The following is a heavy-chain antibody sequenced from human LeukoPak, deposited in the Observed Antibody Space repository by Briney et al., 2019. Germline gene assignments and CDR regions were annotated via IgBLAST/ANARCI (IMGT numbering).Heavy chain of an antibody. CDR2: IYHSGST. CDR1: GCSISNYD. D-gene: IGHD4-17*01. J-gene: IGHJ4*02. Sequence: SETLSLTCTVSGCSISNYDWSWIRQAPGKGLEWIGCIYHSGSTNYNPSLKSRVTISIDTYKNQLSLKLSSVTPADTAVYYCARDTTPAYWGQGTLVTVSS. CDR3: ARDTTPAY. V-gene: IGHV4-59*01.